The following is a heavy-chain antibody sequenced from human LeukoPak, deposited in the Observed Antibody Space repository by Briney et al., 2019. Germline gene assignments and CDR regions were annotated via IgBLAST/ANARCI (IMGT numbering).Heavy chain of an antibody. V-gene: IGHV1-18*04. CDR2: ISAYNGNT. Sequence: ASVKVSCKASGYTFTGYYMHWVRQAPGQGLEWMGWISAYNGNTNYAQKLQGRVTMTTDTSTSTAYMELRSLRSDDTAVYYCARDGDYGSNGGDYWGQGTLVTVSS. J-gene: IGHJ4*02. D-gene: IGHD3-10*01. CDR1: GYTFTGYY. CDR3: ARDGDYGSNGGDY.